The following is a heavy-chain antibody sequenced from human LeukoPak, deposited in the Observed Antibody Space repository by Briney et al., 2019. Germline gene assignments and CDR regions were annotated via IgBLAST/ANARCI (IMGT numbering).Heavy chain of an antibody. CDR2: INTNTGSP. CDR3: ARDSVIRDY. CDR1: GYTFTSYA. J-gene: IGHJ4*02. Sequence: GASVKVPCKASGYTFTSYAMNWVRQAPGQGLEWMGWINTNTGSPTYAQGFTGRFVFSLDTSVSTAYLQISSLKYDDTAVYYCARDSVIRDYWGQGTLVTVSS. V-gene: IGHV7-4-1*02. D-gene: IGHD5/OR15-5a*01.